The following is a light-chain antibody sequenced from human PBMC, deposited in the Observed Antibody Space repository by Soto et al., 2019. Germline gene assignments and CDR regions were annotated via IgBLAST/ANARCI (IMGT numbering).Light chain of an antibody. CDR2: DAS. CDR3: QQRSNWPFLT. CDR1: QSVSSY. J-gene: IGKJ4*01. Sequence: EIVLTQSPATLSLSPGERATLSCRASQSVSSYLAWYQQKPGQAPRLLIYDASNRATGIPARFSGSGSGTDFTLTISSLEPEDFAVYYCQQRSNWPFLTFGGGTKV. V-gene: IGKV3-11*01.